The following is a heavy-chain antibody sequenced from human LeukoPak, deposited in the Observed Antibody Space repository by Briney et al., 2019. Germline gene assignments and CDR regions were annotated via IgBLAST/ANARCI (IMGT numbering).Heavy chain of an antibody. CDR2: IYYSGST. CDR1: GGSISSYY. CDR3: ARAYCSGGSCYGNYYYYGMDV. Sequence: PSETLSLTCTVSGGSISSYYWSWIRQPPGKGLEWIGYIYYSGSTNYNPSLKSRVTISVDTSKNQFSLKLSSVTAADTAVYYCARAYCSGGSCYGNYYYYGMDVWGQGTTVTVSS. V-gene: IGHV4-59*01. D-gene: IGHD2-15*01. J-gene: IGHJ6*02.